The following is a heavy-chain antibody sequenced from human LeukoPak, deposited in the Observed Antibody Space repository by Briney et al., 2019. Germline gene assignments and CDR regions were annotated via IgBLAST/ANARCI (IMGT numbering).Heavy chain of an antibody. Sequence: PGGSLRLSCAASGFTFSSYSMNWVRKAPGKGLEWVSSFSSSSSYIYYADSVKGRFTISRANAKNSLYLQMNSLRAEDTAVYYCARPGVATTADAFDIWGQGTMVTVSS. CDR3: ARPGVATTADAFDI. D-gene: IGHD5-24*01. CDR2: FSSSSSYI. V-gene: IGHV3-21*01. J-gene: IGHJ3*02. CDR1: GFTFSSYS.